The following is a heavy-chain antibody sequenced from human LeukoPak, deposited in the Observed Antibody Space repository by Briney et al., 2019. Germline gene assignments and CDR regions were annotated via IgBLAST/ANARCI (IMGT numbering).Heavy chain of an antibody. CDR2: IKSKTDGGTT. CDR3: TTDPSSPYYYGMDV. Sequence: GSLRLSCAASGFTFSNAWMSWVRQAPGKGLEWVGRIKSKTDGGTTDYAAPVKGRFTISRDDSKNTLYLQMNSLKTEDTAVYYCTTDPSSPYYYGMDVWGQGTTVTVSS. V-gene: IGHV3-15*01. CDR1: GFTFSNAW. J-gene: IGHJ6*02. D-gene: IGHD6-6*01.